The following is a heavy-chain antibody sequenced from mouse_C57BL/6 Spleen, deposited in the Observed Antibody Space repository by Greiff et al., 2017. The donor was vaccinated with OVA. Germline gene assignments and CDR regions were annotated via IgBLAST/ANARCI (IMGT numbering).Heavy chain of an antibody. Sequence: VQLQQSGPELVKPGASVKISCKASGYSFTGYYMHWVKQSSEKSLEWIGEINPSTGGTSYNQKFKGKATLTVDKSSSTAFMQLKSLTSEDSAVYYCARWLLRVMDYWGQGTSVTVSS. CDR2: INPSTGGT. CDR3: ARWLLRVMDY. V-gene: IGHV1-43*01. CDR1: GYSFTGYY. J-gene: IGHJ4*01. D-gene: IGHD2-3*01.